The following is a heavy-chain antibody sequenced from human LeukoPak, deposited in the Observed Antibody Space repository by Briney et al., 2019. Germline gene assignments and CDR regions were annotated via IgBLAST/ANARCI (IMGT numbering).Heavy chain of an antibody. V-gene: IGHV5-51*01. CDR3: ARHGGYYDFWSGRLYFDL. CDR2: IYPGDSDT. CDR1: GYSFTSYW. Sequence: GESLKISCKGSGYSFTSYWIGWVRQMPRKGLEWMGIIYPGDSDTRYSPSFQGQVTISADKSISTAYLQWSSLKASDTAMYYCARHGGYYDFWSGRLYFDLWGRGTLVTVSS. J-gene: IGHJ2*01. D-gene: IGHD3-3*01.